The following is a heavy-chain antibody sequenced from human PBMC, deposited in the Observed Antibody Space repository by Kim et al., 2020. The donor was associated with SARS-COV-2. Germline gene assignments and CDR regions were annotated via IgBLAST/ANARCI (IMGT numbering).Heavy chain of an antibody. D-gene: IGHD3-9*01. Sequence: DYAVSVTSRITINSDTSRNQFSLQLSSVTPEDTALYYCARDSWPTGRGFDYWGQATLVTVSS. J-gene: IGHJ4*02. V-gene: IGHV6-1*01. CDR3: ARDSWPTGRGFDY.